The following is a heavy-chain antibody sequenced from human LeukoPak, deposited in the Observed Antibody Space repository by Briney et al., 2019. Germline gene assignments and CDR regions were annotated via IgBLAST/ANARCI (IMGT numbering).Heavy chain of an antibody. CDR1: GFTFSSYT. J-gene: IGHJ4*02. CDR2: ISASSTTI. V-gene: IGHV3-48*01. Sequence: GGSLRLSCAASGFTFSSYTMNWVRQAPGKGLEWISYISASSTTIYYADSVKGRFTVSRDNAKDSVFLQMDSLRAEDTAIYYCARAARLWFGELSYWGQGTLVTVSS. CDR3: ARAARLWFGELSY. D-gene: IGHD3-10*01.